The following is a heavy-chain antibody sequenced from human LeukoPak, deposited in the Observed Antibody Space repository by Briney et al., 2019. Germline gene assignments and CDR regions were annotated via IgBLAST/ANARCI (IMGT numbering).Heavy chain of an antibody. CDR3: ASYGLGIAAAGTDPDPFDI. Sequence: SETLPLTCTVSGGSISSYYWSWIRQPAGKGLEWIGRIYTSGSTNYNPSLKSRVTMSVDTSKNQFSLKLSSVTAADTAVYYCASYGLGIAAAGTDPDPFDIWGQGTMVTVSS. CDR2: IYTSGST. D-gene: IGHD6-13*01. CDR1: GGSISSYY. J-gene: IGHJ3*02. V-gene: IGHV4-4*07.